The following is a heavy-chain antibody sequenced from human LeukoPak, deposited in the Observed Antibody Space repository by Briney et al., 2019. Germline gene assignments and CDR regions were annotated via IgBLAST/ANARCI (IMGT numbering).Heavy chain of an antibody. CDR3: ARVIGSYGDSAY. CDR2: ISSTSSAV. V-gene: IGHV3-48*04. J-gene: IGHJ4*02. CDR1: GFTFSSYS. Sequence: GGSLRLSCAASGFTFSSYSMNWVRQAPGKGLEWLSYISSTSSAVYYADSLKGRFTISRDNAKNSLYLQMDSLRAEDTAVYYCARVIGSYGDSAYWGQGTLVTVSS. D-gene: IGHD3-16*01.